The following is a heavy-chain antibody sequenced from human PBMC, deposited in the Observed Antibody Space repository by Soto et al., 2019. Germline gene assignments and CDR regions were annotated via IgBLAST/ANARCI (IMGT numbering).Heavy chain of an antibody. D-gene: IGHD5-18*01. V-gene: IGHV4-30-2*01. CDR2: IYPSGMP. CDR1: GGSISNAAYS. Sequence: QLQLQESGSGLVKPSHTLSLTCTVSGGSISNAAYSWSWIRQPPGKGLEWIGYIYPSGMPFYNPSLRSRVTISIDRSNGQFSLNLKSVTAADTGVYYCARERGGYGLFDSWGQGTLVTVSS. J-gene: IGHJ4*02. CDR3: ARERGGYGLFDS.